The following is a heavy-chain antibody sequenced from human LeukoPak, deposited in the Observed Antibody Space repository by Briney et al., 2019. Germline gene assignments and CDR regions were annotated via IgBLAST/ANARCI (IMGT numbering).Heavy chain of an antibody. CDR2: IYHSGST. Sequence: RSSETLSLTCTVSGYSISSGYYWGWIRQPPGKGLEWIGSIYHSGSTYYNPSLKSRVTVSVDTSKNQFSLKLSSVTAADAAVYYCGYCSSTRCYRVEYWGQGTLVTVSS. J-gene: IGHJ4*02. D-gene: IGHD2-2*02. V-gene: IGHV4-38-2*02. CDR1: GYSISSGYY. CDR3: GYCSSTRCYRVEY.